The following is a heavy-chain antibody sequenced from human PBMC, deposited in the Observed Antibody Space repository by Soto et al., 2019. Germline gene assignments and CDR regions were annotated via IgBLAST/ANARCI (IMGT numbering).Heavy chain of an antibody. CDR3: ARGHPPLFDL. V-gene: IGHV5-51*01. Sequence: ESLKISCKASGYTFASYWIGWVRQMPGKGLEWMGIIYPADSDTRYNPSFQGQVTISADKSITTAYLQWSSLKASDTAMYYCARGHPPLFDLWGQGTLVTRIL. CDR2: IYPADSDT. CDR1: GYTFASYW. J-gene: IGHJ4*02.